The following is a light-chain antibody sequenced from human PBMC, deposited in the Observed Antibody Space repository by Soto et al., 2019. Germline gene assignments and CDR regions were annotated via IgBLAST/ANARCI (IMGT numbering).Light chain of an antibody. CDR1: SSDVGLFNY. Sequence: QSALTHPASVSGSPGQSITISCTGTSSDVGLFNYVSWYQQHPGRAPKLLIYEVTNRPAGVSNRFSGSKSGNTASLTISGLQAEDEADYYCSSYTSSSTLVFGSGTKVTVL. CDR2: EVT. CDR3: SSYTSSSTLV. J-gene: IGLJ1*01. V-gene: IGLV2-14*01.